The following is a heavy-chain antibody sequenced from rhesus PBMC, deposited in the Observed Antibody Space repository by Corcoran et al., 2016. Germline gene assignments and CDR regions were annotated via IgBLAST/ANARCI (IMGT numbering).Heavy chain of an antibody. D-gene: IGHD3-16*01. CDR3: AKGVRYSGSYYPTFDY. V-gene: IGHV3S25*01. J-gene: IGHJ4*01. Sequence: EVQLVESGGGLAKPGGSLRLSCAASGFTFSSYWMNWVRQAPGKGLEWVSASNGGGGSTTNTGSGKGRFTISRDNSKNTLSLQMNSLRAEDTAVYYCAKGVRYSGSYYPTFDYWGQGVLVTVSS. CDR1: GFTFSSYW. CDR2: SNGGGGST.